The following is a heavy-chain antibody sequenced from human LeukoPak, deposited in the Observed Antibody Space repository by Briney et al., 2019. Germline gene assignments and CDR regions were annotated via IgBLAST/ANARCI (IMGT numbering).Heavy chain of an antibody. CDR2: IIPIFGTA. CDR3: ARDRVAATDAFDI. CDR1: GGTFSSYA. D-gene: IGHD2-15*01. V-gene: IGHV1-69*05. Sequence: SVKVSCKASGGTFSSYAICWVRQAPGQGLEWMGRIIPIFGTANYAQKFQGRVTITTDESTSTAYMELSSLRSEDTAVYYCARDRVAATDAFDIWGQGTMVPVSS. J-gene: IGHJ3*02.